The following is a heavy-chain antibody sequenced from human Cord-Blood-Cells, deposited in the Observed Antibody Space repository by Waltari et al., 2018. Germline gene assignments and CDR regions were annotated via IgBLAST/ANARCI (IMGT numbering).Heavy chain of an antibody. D-gene: IGHD3-10*01. CDR1: GFTFSSFA. CDR3: AKSSMNVLLWFGELFDAFDI. CDR2: ISGSGGST. V-gene: IGHV3-23*01. Sequence: EVQLLESGGGLVQPGGSLRLSCAASGFTFSSFAMSWVRQAPGKGLEWVSAISGSGGSTYYAESVKGRFTISRDNSKNKLYLQMNSLRAEDTAVYYCAKSSMNVLLWFGELFDAFDIWGQGTMVTVSS. J-gene: IGHJ3*02.